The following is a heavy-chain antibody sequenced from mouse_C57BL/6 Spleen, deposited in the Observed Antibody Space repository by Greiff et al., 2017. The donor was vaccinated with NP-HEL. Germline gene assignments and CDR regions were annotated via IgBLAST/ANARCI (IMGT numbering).Heavy chain of an antibody. D-gene: IGHD1-1*01. CDR3: AREIYYGSSHYAMDY. CDR2: IHPNSGST. J-gene: IGHJ4*01. Sequence: QVQLQQPGAELVKPGASVKLSCKASGYTFTSYWMHWVKQRPGQGLEWIGMIHPNSGSTNYNEKFKSKATLTVDKSSSTAYMQLSSLTSEDSAVYYCAREIYYGSSHYAMDYWGQGTSVTVSS. V-gene: IGHV1-64*01. CDR1: GYTFTSYW.